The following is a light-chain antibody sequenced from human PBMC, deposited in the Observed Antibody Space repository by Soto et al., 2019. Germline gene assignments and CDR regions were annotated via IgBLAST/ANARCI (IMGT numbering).Light chain of an antibody. CDR1: QTISSY. Sequence: DIQMTQSPSSLSASVGDKVTITCRASQTISSYLNWYQQKPGKAPELLISAASSLQSGVPSRFSGSASGTDFTLTISSLQPEDFATYYCQQSYITPLTFGGGTKVEIK. CDR2: AAS. V-gene: IGKV1-39*01. CDR3: QQSYITPLT. J-gene: IGKJ4*01.